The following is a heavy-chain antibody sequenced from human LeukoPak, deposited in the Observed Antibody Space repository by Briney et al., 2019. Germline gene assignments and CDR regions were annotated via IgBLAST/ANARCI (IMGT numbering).Heavy chain of an antibody. D-gene: IGHD6-19*01. CDR2: ISSSSSYI. CDR3: ARDGGVGRIAVAGTFDY. Sequence: PGGSLRLSCAASGFTFSSYSMNWVRQAPGKGLEWVSSISSSSSYIYYADSVKGRFTISRDNAKNSLYLQMNSLRAEDTAVYYCARDGGVGRIAVAGTFDYWGQGTLVTASS. CDR1: GFTFSSYS. V-gene: IGHV3-21*01. J-gene: IGHJ4*02.